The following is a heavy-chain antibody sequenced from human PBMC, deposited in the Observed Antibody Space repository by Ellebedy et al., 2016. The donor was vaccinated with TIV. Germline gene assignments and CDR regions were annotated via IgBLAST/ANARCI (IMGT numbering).Heavy chain of an antibody. J-gene: IGHJ3*01. CDR1: GFSFRSYW. CDR2: INQEGSEK. V-gene: IGHV3-7*01. CDR3: ATDGSYGDYRSPAHAFEV. Sequence: GGSLRLSCAAPGFSFRSYWMSWVRQAPGKGLEWVANINQEGSEKYYVDSVKGRFTISRDNAKNSLYLQMTSLRADDTALYYCATDGSYGDYRSPAHAFEVWGQGTMVTVSS. D-gene: IGHD4-17*01.